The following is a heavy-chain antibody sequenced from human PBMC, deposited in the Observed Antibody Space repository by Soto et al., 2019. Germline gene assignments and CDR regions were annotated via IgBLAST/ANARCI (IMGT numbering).Heavy chain of an antibody. CDR2: ISAAGDP. Sequence: EVQLVESGGGLVQPGGSLRLSCEASGFTFRNYDMHWVRQGTGKGLEWVSGISAAGDPDYADSVEGRFTISRENAQTSFFLQMNSLRVGDTAGYYCARTDRDFYGLDVWGQGTTVIVSS. V-gene: IGHV3-13*05. J-gene: IGHJ6*02. CDR3: ARTDRDFYGLDV. CDR1: GFTFRNYD.